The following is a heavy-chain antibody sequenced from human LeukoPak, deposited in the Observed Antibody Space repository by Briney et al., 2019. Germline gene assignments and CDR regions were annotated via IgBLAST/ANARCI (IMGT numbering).Heavy chain of an antibody. D-gene: IGHD3-22*01. J-gene: IGHJ6*02. CDR1: GGSISNYY. CDR2: IYTSGST. CDR3: ARAYYDSSGDYGMDV. Sequence: ESSETLSLTCTVSGGSISNYYWSWIRQPAGKGLEWIGRIYTSGSTNYNPSLKSRVTMSVDTSKNQFSLRLSSVTAADTAVYYCARAYYDSSGDYGMDVWGQGTTVTVSS. V-gene: IGHV4-4*07.